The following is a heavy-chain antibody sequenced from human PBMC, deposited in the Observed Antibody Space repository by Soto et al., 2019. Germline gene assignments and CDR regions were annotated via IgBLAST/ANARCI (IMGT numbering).Heavy chain of an antibody. CDR1: GFTFSSYA. CDR2: ISGGGDST. Sequence: EVPLLESGGGLVQPGGSLRLSCAASGFTFSSYAMRWVRQAPGKGLEWVSAISGGGDSTYYTDSVKGRFTISRDNSKNTLYLQMNSLRAEDTAVYYCARRGPGTYFDYWGQGTLVTVSS. D-gene: IGHD6-13*01. V-gene: IGHV3-23*01. J-gene: IGHJ4*02. CDR3: ARRGPGTYFDY.